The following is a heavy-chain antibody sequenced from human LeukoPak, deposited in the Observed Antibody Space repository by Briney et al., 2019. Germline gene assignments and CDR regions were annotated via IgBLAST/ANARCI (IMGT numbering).Heavy chain of an antibody. J-gene: IGHJ6*03. CDR1: GGSFCRYH. Sequence: KSADTLPLPCALYGGSFCRYHWIWLRQPPGKGLEWFGENNHSENHHHNPSLKSRLTISLDTSKNQFSLKLSSVTAADTAVYYCARAHYYGSGSYYRYYYYYMDVWGKGTTVTISS. V-gene: IGHV4-34*01. CDR2: NNHSENH. CDR3: ARAHYYGSGSYYRYYYYYMDV. D-gene: IGHD3-10*01.